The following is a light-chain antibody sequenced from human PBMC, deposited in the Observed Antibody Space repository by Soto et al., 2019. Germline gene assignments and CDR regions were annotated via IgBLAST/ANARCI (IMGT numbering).Light chain of an antibody. J-gene: IGLJ2*01. CDR3: QVWDSNTKSKI. CDR1: KLGDKY. V-gene: IGLV3-1*01. CDR2: QDT. Sequence: SYELTQPPSISVSPGQTASITCSGDKLGDKYACWYQQKPGQSPVLLIYQDTKRPSGIPERFSGSNSGTTATLTISGTQAMDEADYYCQVWDSNTKSKIFGGGTKLTVL.